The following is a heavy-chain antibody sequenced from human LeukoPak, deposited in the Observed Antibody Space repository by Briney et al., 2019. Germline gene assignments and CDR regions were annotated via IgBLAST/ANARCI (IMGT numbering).Heavy chain of an antibody. CDR1: GFTFSSYE. D-gene: IGHD3-10*01. Sequence: GGSLRLSCAASGFTFSSYEMNWVRQAPGKGLEWVSYISSSGSTIYYADSVKGRFTISRDNAKNSLYLQMNSLRAEDTAVYYCARVLGFWGYYYYGMDVWGQGTTVTVSS. CDR2: ISSSGSTI. V-gene: IGHV3-48*03. J-gene: IGHJ6*02. CDR3: ARVLGFWGYYYYGMDV.